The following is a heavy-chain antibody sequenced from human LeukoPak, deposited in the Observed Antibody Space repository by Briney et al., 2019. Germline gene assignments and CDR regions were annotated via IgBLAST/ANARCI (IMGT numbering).Heavy chain of an antibody. V-gene: IGHV1-69*13. D-gene: IGHD6-19*01. CDR3: ARGYSSGWPITDY. CDR2: IIPIFGTA. Sequence: GASVKVSCKASGGTFSSYAISWVRQAPGQGLEWMGGIIPIFGTANYAQKFQGRVTITADESTSTAYMELSSLRSEDTAVYYCARGYSSGWPITDYWGQGTLVTVSS. J-gene: IGHJ4*02. CDR1: GGTFSSYA.